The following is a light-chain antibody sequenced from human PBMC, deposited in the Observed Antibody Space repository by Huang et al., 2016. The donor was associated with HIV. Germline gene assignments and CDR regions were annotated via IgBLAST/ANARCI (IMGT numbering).Light chain of an antibody. CDR3: QQYGTSPRT. Sequence: EIVLTQSPGTLSLSPGERATLSCRASQSVSNSYLAWYQQKPGQPPRLLIYGASSRATGIPDRFSGSGSVTDFTLTISRLEPEDFAVYYCQQYGTSPRTFGQGTKLEIK. V-gene: IGKV3-20*01. J-gene: IGKJ2*01. CDR2: GAS. CDR1: QSVSNSY.